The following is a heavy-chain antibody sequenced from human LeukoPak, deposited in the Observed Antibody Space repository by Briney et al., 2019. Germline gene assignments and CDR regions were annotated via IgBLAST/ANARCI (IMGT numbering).Heavy chain of an antibody. V-gene: IGHV3-30*18. D-gene: IGHD3-10*01. CDR3: AKDQRVLLWFGELFLGAFDI. Sequence: PGGSLRLSCAASGFTFSSYGMHWVRQAPGKGLEWVAVISYDGSNKYYADSVKGRFTISRDNSKNTLYLQMNSLRAEDTAVYYCAKDQRVLLWFGELFLGAFDIWGQGTMVTVSS. CDR2: ISYDGSNK. CDR1: GFTFSSYG. J-gene: IGHJ3*02.